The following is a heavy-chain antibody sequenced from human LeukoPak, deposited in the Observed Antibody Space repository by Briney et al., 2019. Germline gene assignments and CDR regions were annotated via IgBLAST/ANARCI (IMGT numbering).Heavy chain of an antibody. Sequence: SSGGYSWSWIRQAPGKGLEWVSGISWNSGSIGYADSVKGRFTISRDNAKNSLYLQMNSLRAEDTALYYCAKGEYYDSSDDAFDIWGQGTMVTVSS. CDR1: SSGGYS. J-gene: IGHJ3*02. V-gene: IGHV3-9*01. CDR2: ISWNSGSI. CDR3: AKGEYYDSSDDAFDI. D-gene: IGHD3-22*01.